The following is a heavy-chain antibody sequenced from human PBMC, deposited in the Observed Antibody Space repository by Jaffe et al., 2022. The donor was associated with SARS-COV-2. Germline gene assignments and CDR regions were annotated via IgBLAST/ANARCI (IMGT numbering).Heavy chain of an antibody. V-gene: IGHV3-74*01. Sequence: EVQLVESGGGLVQPGGSLRLSCAASGFTFSSYWMHWVRQAPGKGLVWVSRINSDGSSTSYADSVKGRFTISRDNAKNTLYLQMNSLRAEDTAVYYCARDEGDYYDSSGLYPMGGYYGMDVWGQGTTVTVSS. CDR2: INSDGSST. J-gene: IGHJ6*02. CDR3: ARDEGDYYDSSGLYPMGGYYGMDV. D-gene: IGHD3-22*01. CDR1: GFTFSSYW.